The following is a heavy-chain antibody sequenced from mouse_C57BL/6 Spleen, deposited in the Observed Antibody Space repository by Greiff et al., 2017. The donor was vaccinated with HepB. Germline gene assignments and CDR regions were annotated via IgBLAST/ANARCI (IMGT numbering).Heavy chain of an antibody. D-gene: IGHD2-1*01. CDR2: ISSGSSTI. CDR1: GFTFSDYG. Sequence: EVQLVESGGGLVKPGGSLKLSSAASGFTFSDYGMHWVRQAPEKGLEWVAYISSGSSTIYYADTVKGRFTISRDNAKNTLFLQMTSLRSEDTAMYYCADYGKEFAYWGQGTLVTVSA. CDR3: ADYGKEFAY. V-gene: IGHV5-17*01. J-gene: IGHJ3*01.